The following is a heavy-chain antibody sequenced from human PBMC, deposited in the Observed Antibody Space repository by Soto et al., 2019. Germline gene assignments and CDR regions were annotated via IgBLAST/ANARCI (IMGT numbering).Heavy chain of an antibody. CDR3: ARESEDLTSNFDY. CDR1: GFTFTRYS. Sequence: VWSLRLSCAASGFTFTRYSMNWVRQAPGKGLEWVSSISSTTNYIYYGDSMKGRFTIPRDNAKNSLYLEMNSLRAEDTTVYYCARESEDLTSNFDYWGQGTLVTVSS. J-gene: IGHJ4*02. V-gene: IGHV3-21*06. CDR2: ISSTTNYI.